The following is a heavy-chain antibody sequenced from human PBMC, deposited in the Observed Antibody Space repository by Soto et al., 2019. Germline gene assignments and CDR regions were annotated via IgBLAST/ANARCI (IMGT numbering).Heavy chain of an antibody. V-gene: IGHV1-3*01. CDR1: GYTSTNYS. CDR2: INAGSGNT. CDR3: AREMYTYYYGSGSDTLDY. J-gene: IGHJ4*02. Sequence: ATVMVSCKTSGYTSTNYSIQWVRQAPGQRLEWMGWINAGSGNTKYSQKFQGRVTITRDTSASTAYMELSSLRSEDTAVYYCAREMYTYYYGSGSDTLDYWGQGTLVTVSS. D-gene: IGHD3-10*01.